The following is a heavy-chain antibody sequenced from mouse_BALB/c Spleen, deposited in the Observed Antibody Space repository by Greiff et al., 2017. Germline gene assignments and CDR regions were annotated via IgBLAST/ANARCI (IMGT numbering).Heavy chain of an antibody. CDR1: GFTFSSYT. CDR3: ARLTRPYYYAMDY. Sequence: EVQVVESGGGLVQPGGSLKLSCAASGFTFSSYTMSWVRQTPEKRLEWVAYISNGGGSTYYPDTVKGRFTISRDNAKNTLYLQMSSLKSEDTAMYYCARLTRPYYYAMDYWGQGTSVTVSS. V-gene: IGHV5-12-2*01. J-gene: IGHJ4*01. D-gene: IGHD1-2*01. CDR2: ISNGGGST.